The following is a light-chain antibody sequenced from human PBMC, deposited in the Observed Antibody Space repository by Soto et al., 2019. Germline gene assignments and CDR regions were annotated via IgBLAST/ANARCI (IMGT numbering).Light chain of an antibody. CDR1: QTISGTY. V-gene: IGKV3-20*01. Sequence: EIVLTQSPGTLSSSPGERATLSCRASQTISGTYLAWYQQKPGQAPRLLIYSSSSRAAGVSDRFSGSGSGTDFSLTISRLEPEDFAMYYCQQYGRSPTWTFGQGTKVDIK. J-gene: IGKJ1*01. CDR3: QQYGRSPTWT. CDR2: SSS.